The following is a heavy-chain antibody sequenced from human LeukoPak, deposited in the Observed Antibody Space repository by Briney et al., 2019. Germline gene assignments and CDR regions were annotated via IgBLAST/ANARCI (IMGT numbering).Heavy chain of an antibody. CDR1: GASISSYF. V-gene: IGHV4-4*07. D-gene: IGHD7-27*01. CDR3: ARSPSTIGWNWGYYFDY. J-gene: IGHJ4*02. CDR2: ISTTGST. Sequence: SETLSLTCTVSGASISSYFWSWIRQPAGKELEWIGRISTTGSTYYNPSIKSRVTMSGDTSKSRFSLRLTSVTAADTAVYYCARSPSTIGWNWGYYFDYWGQGILVTVSS.